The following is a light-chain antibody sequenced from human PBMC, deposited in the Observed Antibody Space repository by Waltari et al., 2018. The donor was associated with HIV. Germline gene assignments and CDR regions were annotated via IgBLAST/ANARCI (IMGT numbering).Light chain of an antibody. CDR3: ASNRLDYTLI. Sequence: QSALTQPASVSGFLGQSINISCTGISTDSRFYQYVSWDQQYPGKIPRLIIFDIKNRPSGVSDHFAGSRSGNSASLTFSGLQSGDEAHYYCASNRLDYTLIFGGGTKLTVL. V-gene: IGLV2-14*03. J-gene: IGLJ2*01. CDR1: STDSRFYQY. CDR2: DIK.